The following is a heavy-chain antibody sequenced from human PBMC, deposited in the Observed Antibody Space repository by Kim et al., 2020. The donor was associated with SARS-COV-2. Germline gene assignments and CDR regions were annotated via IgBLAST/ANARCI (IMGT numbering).Heavy chain of an antibody. Sequence: SETLSLTCTVSGGSISSYYWSWIRQPPGKGLEWIGYIYYSGSTNYNPSPKSRVTISVDTSKNQFSLKLSSMTAADTAVYYCASGEYCSSTSCRQYYYYGMDVWGQGTTVTVSS. J-gene: IGHJ6*02. CDR1: GGSISSYY. V-gene: IGHV4-59*13. CDR3: ASGEYCSSTSCRQYYYYGMDV. D-gene: IGHD2-2*01. CDR2: IYYSGST.